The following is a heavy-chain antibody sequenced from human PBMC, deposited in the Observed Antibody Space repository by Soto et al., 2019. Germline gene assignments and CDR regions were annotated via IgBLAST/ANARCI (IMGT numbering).Heavy chain of an antibody. V-gene: IGHV4-31*03. D-gene: IGHD7-27*01. CDR3: EIGAGDTCDY. CDR1: GGSISSGGYY. J-gene: IGHJ4*02. CDR2: IHYSGST. Sequence: QVQLQESGPGLVKPSQTLSLTCTVSGGSISSGGYYWSWIRQHPGKGLEWIGYIHYSGSTYYNPYLKSRVTIHVHTPKSPFSLKLSSVTAADTAVDYCEIGAGDTCDYWGQGTLVAVSS.